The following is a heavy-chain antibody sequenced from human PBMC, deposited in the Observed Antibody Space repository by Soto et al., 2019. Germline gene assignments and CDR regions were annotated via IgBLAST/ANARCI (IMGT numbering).Heavy chain of an antibody. CDR3: VKYSGYDYFFDY. Sequence: PGGSLRLSCSASGFTFINNAMHWVRQAPGKGLEYVSSISNNGDNTYYADSVKGRFTISRDNSRNTLYLQMSSLRAEDTAVYYWVKYSGYDYFFDYWGQGTLVTVSS. CDR1: GFTFINNA. V-gene: IGHV3-64D*08. CDR2: ISNNGDNT. D-gene: IGHD5-12*01. J-gene: IGHJ4*02.